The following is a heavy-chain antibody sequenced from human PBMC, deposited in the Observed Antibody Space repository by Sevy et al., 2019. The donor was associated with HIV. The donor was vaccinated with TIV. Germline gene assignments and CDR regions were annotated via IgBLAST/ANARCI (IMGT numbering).Heavy chain of an antibody. Sequence: GGSLRLSCVASGFTFRRYYMSWVRQAPGKGLEWVANIKQEGSEKYYVDSVKGRFTIPRDNAKNSLYLHMNSLGAEDTAVYSWARVRDDSSGQGFQHWGQGTLVTVSS. CDR2: IKQEGSEK. CDR1: GFTFRRYY. CDR3: ARVRDDSSGQGFQH. J-gene: IGHJ1*01. V-gene: IGHV3-7*01. D-gene: IGHD3-22*01.